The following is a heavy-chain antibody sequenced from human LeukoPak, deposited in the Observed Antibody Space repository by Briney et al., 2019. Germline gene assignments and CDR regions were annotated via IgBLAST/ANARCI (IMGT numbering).Heavy chain of an antibody. CDR1: GGSISSSSYY. D-gene: IGHD3-22*01. V-gene: IGHV4-39*07. J-gene: IGHJ4*02. CDR3: ASPTRYYYERFDY. CDR2: IYYSGST. Sequence: PSETLSLTCTVSGGSISSSSYYWGWIRQPPGKGLEWIGSIYYSGSTYYNPSLKSRVTISVDTSKNQFSLKLSPVTAADTAVYYCASPTRYYYERFDYWGQGTLVTVSS.